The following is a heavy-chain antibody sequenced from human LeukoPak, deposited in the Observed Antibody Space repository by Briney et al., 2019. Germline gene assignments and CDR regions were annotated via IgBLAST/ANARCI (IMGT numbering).Heavy chain of an antibody. CDR3: ARGGEYCSSTSCYMGDAFEI. D-gene: IGHD2-2*02. V-gene: IGHV1-8*03. CDR1: GYTFTSYD. J-gene: IGHJ3*02. CDR2: MNPNSGKT. Sequence: ALVKVSCKASGYTFTSYDINWVRQATGQGLEWMGWMNPNSGKTGYAQKFQGRVTITRNTSISTAYMELSSLRSEDTAVYYCARGGEYCSSTSCYMGDAFEIWGQGTMVTVSS.